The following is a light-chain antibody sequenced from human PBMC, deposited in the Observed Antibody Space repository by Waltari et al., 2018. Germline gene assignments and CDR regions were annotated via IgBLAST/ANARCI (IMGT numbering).Light chain of an antibody. Sequence: QSALTQPRSVSGSPGQSVAISCTGTSSDVGAYNYVSWYQHHPGKAPKLIIFDVIKRPSGVPDRFSGSKSGSTASLTISGLQAEDEADYHCSSTAGGYTWVFGGGTKLTVL. J-gene: IGLJ3*02. CDR3: SSTAGGYTWV. CDR1: SSDVGAYNY. CDR2: DVI. V-gene: IGLV2-11*01.